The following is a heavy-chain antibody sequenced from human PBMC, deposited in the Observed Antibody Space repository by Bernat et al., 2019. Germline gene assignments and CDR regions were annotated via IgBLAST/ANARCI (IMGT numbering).Heavy chain of an antibody. Sequence: QVQLVESGGGLVKPGGSLRLSCAASGFTFSSYAMHWVRQAPGKGLEWVAVMSYDGSNKNHADSVKGRFTISRDNSKSTLFLQMDSLRTEDTAVYYCARDLQTSLYYYYGMDVCGQGTTVTVSS. CDR3: ARDLQTSLYYYYGMDV. J-gene: IGHJ6*02. V-gene: IGHV3-30-3*01. CDR2: MSYDGSNK. CDR1: GFTFSSYA. D-gene: IGHD2-2*01.